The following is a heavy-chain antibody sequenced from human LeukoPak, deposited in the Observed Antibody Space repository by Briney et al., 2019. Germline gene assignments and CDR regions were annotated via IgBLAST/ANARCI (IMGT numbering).Heavy chain of an antibody. CDR2: INAGNGNT. CDR1: GYTFTSYA. J-gene: IGHJ4*02. CDR3: ARVRRSSSWEGLHY. D-gene: IGHD6-13*01. Sequence: ASVKVSCKASGYTFTSYAMHWVRQAPGQRLEWMGWINAGNGNTKYSQKFQGRVTITADESTSTAYMELSSLRSEDTAVYYCARVRRSSSWEGLHYWGQGTLVTVSS. V-gene: IGHV1-3*01.